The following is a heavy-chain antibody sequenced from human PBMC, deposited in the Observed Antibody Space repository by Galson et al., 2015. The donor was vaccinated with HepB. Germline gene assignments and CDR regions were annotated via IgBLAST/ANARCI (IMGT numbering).Heavy chain of an antibody. J-gene: IGHJ4*02. CDR3: TGDRKGGYGPFDY. CDR2: IRSKAYGGTT. Sequence: LRLSCAASGFTFGDYTMSWFRQAPGKGLEWVGSIRSKAYGGTTEYVASVKRRFTISRHDSRSIAYLQINSLKTEDTAVYYCTGDRKGGYGPFDYWGQGTLVTVSS. CDR1: GFTFGDYT. V-gene: IGHV3-49*03. D-gene: IGHD5-12*01.